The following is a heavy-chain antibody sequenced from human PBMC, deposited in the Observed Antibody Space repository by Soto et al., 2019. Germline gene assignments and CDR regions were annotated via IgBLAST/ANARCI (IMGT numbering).Heavy chain of an antibody. CDR3: ASNFDPLDAFDI. CDR1: GYTFTSYY. Sequence: SSVKVSCKASGYTFTSYYMHWVRQAPGQGLEWMGRIYPSDGSTSYAQKFQGRVTMTRDTSTSTVYMELSSLRSEDTAVYYCASNFDPLDAFDIWGQGTMVTVSS. V-gene: IGHV1-46*01. CDR2: IYPSDGST. J-gene: IGHJ3*02.